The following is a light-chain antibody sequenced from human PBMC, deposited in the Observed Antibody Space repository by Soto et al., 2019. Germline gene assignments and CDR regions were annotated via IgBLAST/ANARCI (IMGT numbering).Light chain of an antibody. CDR1: QSVSSY. V-gene: IGKV3-11*01. J-gene: IGKJ4*01. CDR2: DAS. CDR3: QQRSNWPPLT. Sequence: EIVLTQSPATLSLSPGERATLSCRASQSVSSYLAWYQQKPGQAPRLLIYDASNRATGIPARFSGSGSGTDFFLPISSLEPADVAVYYCQQRSNWPPLTFGGGTKVEIK.